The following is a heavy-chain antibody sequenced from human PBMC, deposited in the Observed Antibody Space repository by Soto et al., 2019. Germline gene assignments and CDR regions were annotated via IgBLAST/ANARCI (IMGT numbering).Heavy chain of an antibody. CDR3: TRTIVVVTATQVYFDY. CDR1: GFTFGDYA. V-gene: IGHV3-49*04. Sequence: GGSLRLSCTAYGFTFGDYAMSWVRQAPGKGLEWVGFIRSKAYGGTTEYAASVKGRFTISRDDSKSIAYLQMNSLKTEDTAVYYCTRTIVVVTATQVYFDYWGQGTLVTVSS. CDR2: IRSKAYGGTT. D-gene: IGHD2-21*02. J-gene: IGHJ4*02.